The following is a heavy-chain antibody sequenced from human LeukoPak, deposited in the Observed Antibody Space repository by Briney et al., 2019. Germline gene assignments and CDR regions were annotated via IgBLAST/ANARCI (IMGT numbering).Heavy chain of an antibody. CDR3: ARGGDYAALAV. CDR1: GFTLSRDW. J-gene: IGHJ6*02. V-gene: IGHV3-74*01. CDR2: LNRDGSNI. D-gene: IGHD4/OR15-4a*01. Sequence: GGCLRLSCAAAGFTLSRDWMDCVRQPPGKGRVWVSRLNRDGSNIRYADSVRRRFNISRDTDKTTLYLQMSRMGDEATAVYYCARGGDYAALAVWGQGHTVTVSS.